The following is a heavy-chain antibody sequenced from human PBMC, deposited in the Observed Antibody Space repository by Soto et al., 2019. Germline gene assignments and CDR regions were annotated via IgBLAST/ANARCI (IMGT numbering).Heavy chain of an antibody. J-gene: IGHJ5*02. V-gene: IGHV1-3*05. CDR1: GYTFTSYA. D-gene: IGHD6-19*01. CDR2: INAGNGNT. CDR3: ARGGGWYVWFDP. Sequence: QVQLVQSGAEEKKPGASVKVSCKASGYTFTSYAMHWVRQAPGQRLEWMGWINAGNGNTKYSQKFQGRVTITRDTSASTAYMELSSLISEDTAVEYCARGGGWYVWFDPWGQGTLVTVSS.